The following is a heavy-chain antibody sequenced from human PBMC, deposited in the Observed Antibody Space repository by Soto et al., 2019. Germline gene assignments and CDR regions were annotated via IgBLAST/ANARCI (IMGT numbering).Heavy chain of an antibody. CDR3: ASKFGELLADAFDI. J-gene: IGHJ3*02. D-gene: IGHD3-10*01. CDR1: GGSISSRKW. Sequence: QVQLQESGPGLVKPSGTLSLTCAVSGGSISSRKWWSWVRQPPGKGLEWIGEIYHSGSTNYNPSLKSRVTISVDKSKNQFSLKLSSVTAVDTAVYYCASKFGELLADAFDIWGQGTMVTVSS. V-gene: IGHV4-4*02. CDR2: IYHSGST.